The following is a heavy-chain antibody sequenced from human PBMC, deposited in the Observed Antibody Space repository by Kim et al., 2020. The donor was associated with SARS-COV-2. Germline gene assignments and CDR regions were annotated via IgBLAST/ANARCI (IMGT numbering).Heavy chain of an antibody. V-gene: IGHV4-59*01. D-gene: IGHD7-27*01. CDR3: ARVLTWDPLFFDY. Sequence: SETLSLTCTVSGGSISSYYWSWIRQPPGKGLEWIGYIYYSGSTNYNPSLKSRVTISVDTSKNQFSLKLSSVTAADTAVYYCARVLTWDPLFFDYWGQGTLVTVSS. J-gene: IGHJ4*02. CDR1: GGSISSYY. CDR2: IYYSGST.